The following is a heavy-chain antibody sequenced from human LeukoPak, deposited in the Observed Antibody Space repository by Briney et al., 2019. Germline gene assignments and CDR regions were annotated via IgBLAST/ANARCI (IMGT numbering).Heavy chain of an antibody. V-gene: IGHV1-18*01. J-gene: IGHJ6*02. D-gene: IGHD4-11*01. CDR3: ARDDYRAYYYCGMDV. Sequence: ASVKVSCKASGYTFTSYGISWVRQAPGQGLEWMGWISAYNGNTNYAQKLQGRVTMTTDTSTSTAYMELRSLRSDDTAVYYCARDDYRAYYYCGMDVWGQGTTVTVSS. CDR2: ISAYNGNT. CDR1: GYTFTSYG.